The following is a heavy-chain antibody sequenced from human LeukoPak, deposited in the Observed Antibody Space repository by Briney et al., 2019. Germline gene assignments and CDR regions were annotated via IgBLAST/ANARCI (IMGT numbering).Heavy chain of an antibody. CDR2: IYYSGTT. D-gene: IGHD4-17*01. J-gene: IGHJ4*02. Sequence: SETLSLTCTVSGGSVSSGDYYWSWIRQPPGKGLEWVGYIYYSGTTTYNPSLKSRVTISLDTSKNNFSLKLSSVTAADTAVYYCARVPISTTARGYFDYWGQGTLVTISS. CDR1: GGSVSSGDYY. V-gene: IGHV4-61*03. CDR3: ARVPISTTARGYFDY.